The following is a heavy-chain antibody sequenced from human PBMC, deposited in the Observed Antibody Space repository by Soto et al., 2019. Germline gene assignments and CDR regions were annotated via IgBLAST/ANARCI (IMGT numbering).Heavy chain of an antibody. J-gene: IGHJ3*02. Sequence: GGSLRLSCAASGFTFSSYWMSWVRQAPGKGLEWVANIKQDGSEKYYVDSVKGRFTISRDNAKNSLYLQMNSLRAEDTAVYYCARDGGAAAGGDAFDIWGQGTMGTV. CDR2: IKQDGSEK. V-gene: IGHV3-7*01. CDR1: GFTFSSYW. CDR3: ARDGGAAAGGDAFDI. D-gene: IGHD6-13*01.